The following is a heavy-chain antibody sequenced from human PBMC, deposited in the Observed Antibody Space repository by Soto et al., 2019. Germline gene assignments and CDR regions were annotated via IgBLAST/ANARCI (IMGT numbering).Heavy chain of an antibody. V-gene: IGHV3-48*04. CDR3: ARASGIMLAHNSFAF. CDR2: ISSSGRTI. J-gene: IGHJ4*02. Sequence: EVQLEESGGGLVQSGGSLRLSCEAFGFTFSTYTMNWVRQAPGKGLEWVSYISSSGRTISYADPVKGRFSISRDNAKDSLYLQLNRLRGEDPAVYYCARASGIMLAHNSFAFWGQGTLVPV. D-gene: IGHD3-10*01. CDR1: GFTFSTYT.